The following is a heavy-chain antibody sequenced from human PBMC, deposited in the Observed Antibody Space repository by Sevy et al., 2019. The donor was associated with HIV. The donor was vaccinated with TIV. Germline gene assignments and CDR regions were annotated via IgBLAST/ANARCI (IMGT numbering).Heavy chain of an antibody. CDR2: FSYDGSNK. D-gene: IGHD3-10*01. V-gene: IGHV3-30*09. J-gene: IGHJ4*02. CDR1: GFTFRNYA. Sequence: GGSLRLSCTASGFTFRNYAMNWVRQAPGKGLERVALFSYDGSNKDYADSVRGRFAISRDNSKNTLYLQMNSMRPEDPGKSSGAREGQLWCVYHFDNWGQGTLVTVSS. CDR3: AREGQLWCVYHFDN.